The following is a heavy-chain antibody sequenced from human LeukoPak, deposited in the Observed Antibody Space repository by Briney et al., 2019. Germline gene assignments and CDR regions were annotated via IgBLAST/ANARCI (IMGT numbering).Heavy chain of an antibody. CDR2: IYYSGST. Sequence: PSQTLSLTCTVSGGSLSSGDYYWRWLRQPPGRGLEWIGYIYYSGSTYYNPSLKSRVTISVDTSKNQFSLKLSSVTAADTAVYYCARGGDSSGYYSSDYWGQGTLVTVSS. D-gene: IGHD3-22*01. V-gene: IGHV4-30-4*01. J-gene: IGHJ4*02. CDR3: ARGGDSSGYYSSDY. CDR1: GGSLSSGDYY.